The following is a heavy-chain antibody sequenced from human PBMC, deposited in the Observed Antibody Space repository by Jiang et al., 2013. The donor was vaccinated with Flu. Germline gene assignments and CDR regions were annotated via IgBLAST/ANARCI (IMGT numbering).Heavy chain of an antibody. CDR3: AREGRSSWLKN. CDR2: IKQDGSEK. Sequence: QLLEVWGEAWSSLGGPLRLSCAASGFTFSSYWMSWVRQAPGKGLEWVANIKQDGSEKYYVDSVKGRFTISRDNAKNSLYLQMNSLRAEDTAVYYCAREGRSSWLKNWGQGTLVTVSS. D-gene: IGHD6-13*01. CDR1: GFTFSSYW. J-gene: IGHJ4*02. V-gene: IGHV3-7*01.